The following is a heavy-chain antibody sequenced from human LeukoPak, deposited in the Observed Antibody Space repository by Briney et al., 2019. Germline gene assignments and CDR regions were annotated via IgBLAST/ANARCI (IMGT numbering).Heavy chain of an antibody. CDR1: GYTFTGYY. CDR3: ARGDYCSGGSCYLALYY. CDR2: INPNSGGT. Sequence: ASVKVSCKASGYTFTGYYMHWVRQAPGQGLEWMGWINPNSGGTNYAQKFQGRVTMTRDTSISTAYMEQSRLRSDDTAVYYCARGDYCSGGSCYLALYYWGQGTLVTVSS. J-gene: IGHJ4*02. D-gene: IGHD2-15*01. V-gene: IGHV1-2*02.